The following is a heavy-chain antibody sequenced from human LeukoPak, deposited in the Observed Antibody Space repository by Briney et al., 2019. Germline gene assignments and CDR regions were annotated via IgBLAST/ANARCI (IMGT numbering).Heavy chain of an antibody. CDR1: GVSITSSDFY. V-gene: IGHV4-39*01. D-gene: IGHD1-1*01. J-gene: IGHJ6*03. CDR3: ARLQLQRRPNFYYYMDV. Sequence: SETLSLTCTVSGVSITSSDFYWGWLRQTPGKGLEWIGNIFYSGTTYYNPSLESRVTISVDTLKNQFSLKLTSVAAADTAVYYCARLQLQRRPNFYYYMDVWGKGTTV. CDR2: IFYSGTT.